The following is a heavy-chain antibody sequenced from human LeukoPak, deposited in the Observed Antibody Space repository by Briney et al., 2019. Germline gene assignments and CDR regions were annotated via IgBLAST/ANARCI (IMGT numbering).Heavy chain of an antibody. CDR3: ARGVSKAAAYYYYYMDV. Sequence: GASVMVSCKASGGTFSSYAISWVRQAPGQGREWMGGIIPIFGTANYAQKFQGRVTITTDESTSTAYMELSSLRSEDTAVYYCARGVSKAAAYYYYYMDVWGKGTTVTVSS. CDR2: IIPIFGTA. CDR1: GGTFSSYA. V-gene: IGHV1-69*05. J-gene: IGHJ6*03. D-gene: IGHD6-13*01.